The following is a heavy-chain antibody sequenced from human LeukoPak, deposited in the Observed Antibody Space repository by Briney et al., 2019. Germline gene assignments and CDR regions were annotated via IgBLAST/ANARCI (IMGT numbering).Heavy chain of an antibody. Sequence: APVKVSCKASGYTFTGHYMHWVRQAPGQGLEWMGWINPNSGGTNYAQKFQGRVTMTRDTSISTAYMELSRLRSDDTAVYYCARIISGGIGYWGQGTLVTVSS. J-gene: IGHJ4*02. D-gene: IGHD3-16*01. CDR2: INPNSGGT. V-gene: IGHV1-2*02. CDR3: ARIISGGIGY. CDR1: GYTFTGHY.